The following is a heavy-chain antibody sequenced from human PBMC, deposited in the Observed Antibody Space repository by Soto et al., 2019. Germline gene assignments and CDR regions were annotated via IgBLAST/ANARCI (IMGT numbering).Heavy chain of an antibody. J-gene: IGHJ5*02. D-gene: IGHD3-10*01. CDR2: ISGSGGRT. CDR3: AKHVGSGTFDCFDP. Sequence: GGSLRLSCAASGFTFSSYAMSCVRQAPGKGLGWVSDISGSGGRTYYEDSVKGRFTISRDNSKNTLYLQMNSLRAEDTAVYYCAKHVGSGTFDCFDPWGHRTLVIVSS. CDR1: GFTFSSYA. V-gene: IGHV3-23*01.